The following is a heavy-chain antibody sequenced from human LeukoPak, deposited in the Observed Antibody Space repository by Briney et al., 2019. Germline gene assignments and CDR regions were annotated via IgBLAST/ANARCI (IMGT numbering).Heavy chain of an antibody. CDR2: INTDGSGI. CDR1: GFSISNYW. V-gene: IGHV3-74*01. CDR3: TRDFRNYGFDP. J-gene: IGHJ5*02. D-gene: IGHD3-10*01. Sequence: GGSLRLSCAVSGFSISNYWMTWVRQAPGTGLVWVSRINTDGSGIIYADSVKGRFTISRDNAKNTLYLQMNSLRAEDTAVYYCTRDFRNYGFDPWGQGTLVTVSS.